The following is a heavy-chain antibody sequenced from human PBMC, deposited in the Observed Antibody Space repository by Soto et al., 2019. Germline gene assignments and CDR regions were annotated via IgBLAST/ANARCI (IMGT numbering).Heavy chain of an antibody. D-gene: IGHD6-25*01. Sequence: GASVKVSCKASGGTFSSYAISWVRQAPGQGLEWMGGIIPIFGTANYAQKFQGRVTITADESTSTAYMELSSLRSEDTAVYYCARGGGQQRPYYYYYGMDVWGQGTTVTV. CDR3: ARGGGQQRPYYYYYGMDV. CDR2: IIPIFGTA. CDR1: GGTFSSYA. V-gene: IGHV1-69*13. J-gene: IGHJ6*02.